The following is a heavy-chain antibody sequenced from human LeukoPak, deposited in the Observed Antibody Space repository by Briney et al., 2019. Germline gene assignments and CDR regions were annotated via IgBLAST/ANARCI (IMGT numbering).Heavy chain of an antibody. CDR1: GLTVSSDY. CDR3: ARGAIDG. V-gene: IGHV3-53*01. CDR2: IYSGGNT. Sequence: PGGSLRLSRATSGLTVSSDYMSWVRQAPGKGLEWVSLIYSGGNTHCADSVKGRFTISRDNSKNTLYLQMDSLRAEDTAVYYCARGAIDGWGQGTLVTVSS. J-gene: IGHJ4*02. D-gene: IGHD3-22*01.